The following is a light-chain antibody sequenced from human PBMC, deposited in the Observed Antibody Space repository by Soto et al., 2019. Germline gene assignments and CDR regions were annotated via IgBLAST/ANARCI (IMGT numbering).Light chain of an antibody. Sequence: EIVMTQSPATLSVSPGERVTLSCRASQGVSINLAWYQHKPGQAPRLLIYGTSTRATDVPARFTGSGSGTEFTLTINSLQPEDFAVYYCQQYNDWPRWTFGHGTKVLIK. J-gene: IGKJ1*01. V-gene: IGKV3-15*01. CDR2: GTS. CDR1: QGVSIN. CDR3: QQYNDWPRWT.